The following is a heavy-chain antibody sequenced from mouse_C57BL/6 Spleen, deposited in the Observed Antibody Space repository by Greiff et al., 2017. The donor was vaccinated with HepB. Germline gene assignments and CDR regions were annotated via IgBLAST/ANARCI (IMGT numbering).Heavy chain of an antibody. D-gene: IGHD2-4*01. Sequence: QVQLQQSGAELVKPGASVKISCKASGYAFSSYWMNWVKQRPGKGLEWIGQIYPGDGDTNYNGKFKGKATLTADKSSSTAYMQLSGLTSEDSAVYFCARSGLPFYAMDYWGQGTSVTVSS. CDR2: IYPGDGDT. CDR1: GYAFSSYW. CDR3: ARSGLPFYAMDY. V-gene: IGHV1-80*01. J-gene: IGHJ4*01.